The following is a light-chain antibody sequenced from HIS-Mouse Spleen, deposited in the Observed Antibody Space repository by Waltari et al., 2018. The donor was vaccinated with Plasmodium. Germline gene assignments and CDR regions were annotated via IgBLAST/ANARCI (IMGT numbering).Light chain of an antibody. CDR3: QAWDSSTVV. CDR1: KLGDKY. Sequence: SYELTQPPSVSVSPGQTASITCSGDKLGDKYACWYQQKPGQSPVRVIYQDSKRPSGIPERFSGSNSGNTATLTISGTQAMDEADYYCQAWDSSTVVFGGGTKLTLL. J-gene: IGLJ2*01. V-gene: IGLV3-1*01. CDR2: QDS.